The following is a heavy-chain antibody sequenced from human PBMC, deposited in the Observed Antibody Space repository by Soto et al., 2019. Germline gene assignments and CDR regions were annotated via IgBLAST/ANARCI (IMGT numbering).Heavy chain of an antibody. CDR1: GFTFSTYS. D-gene: IGHD3-9*01. Sequence: EVQLVESGGGLVKPGGSLRLSCAASGFTFSTYSMIWVRQAPGKGLEWVSSITSSGDSIYYADSVQGRFTISRDNAKDSLYLHMDSLRVEDTAMYFCAREMDYDISNGIPDYWCQGTRVTVS. CDR2: ITSSGDSI. V-gene: IGHV3-21*02. J-gene: IGHJ4*02. CDR3: AREMDYDISNGIPDY.